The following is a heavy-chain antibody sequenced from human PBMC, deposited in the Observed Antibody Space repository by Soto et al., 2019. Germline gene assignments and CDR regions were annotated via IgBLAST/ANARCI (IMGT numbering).Heavy chain of an antibody. CDR1: GYTFTSYY. CDR2: INPSGGST. CDR3: ARDLGPGGSCYSI. V-gene: IGHV1-46*01. J-gene: IGHJ3*02. Sequence: GASVKVSCKASGYTFTSYYMHWVRQAPGQGLEWMGIINPSGGSTSYAQKFQGRVTMTRDTSTSTLYMELSSLRSEDTAVYYCARDLGPGGSCYSIWGQGTMVTVSS. D-gene: IGHD2-15*01.